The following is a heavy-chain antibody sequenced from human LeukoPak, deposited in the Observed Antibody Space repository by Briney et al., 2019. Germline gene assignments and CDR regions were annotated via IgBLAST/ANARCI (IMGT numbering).Heavy chain of an antibody. Sequence: ASVKVSCKASGYTFTGYYMHWVRQAPGQGLEWMGIINPSGGSTSYAQKFQGRVTMTRDMSTSTVYMELSSLRSEDTAVYYCARVLFSPGYSSGWYPFDYWGQGTLVTVSS. CDR2: INPSGGST. J-gene: IGHJ4*02. CDR3: ARVLFSPGYSSGWYPFDY. D-gene: IGHD6-19*01. V-gene: IGHV1-46*01. CDR1: GYTFTGYY.